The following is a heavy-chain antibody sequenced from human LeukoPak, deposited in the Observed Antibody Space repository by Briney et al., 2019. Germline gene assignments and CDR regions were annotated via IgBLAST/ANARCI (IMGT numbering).Heavy chain of an antibody. V-gene: IGHV1-69*06. J-gene: IGHJ4*02. D-gene: IGHD5-18*01. CDR2: IIPIFGTA. Sequence: SVTVSCKASGGTFINYAISWVRQAPGQGLEWMGGIIPIFGTANYAQKFQGRVTITADKSTSTAYMELSSLRSEDTAVYYCARAWASGYSYGYGNAFDYWGQGTLVTVSS. CDR1: GGTFINYA. CDR3: ARAWASGYSYGYGNAFDY.